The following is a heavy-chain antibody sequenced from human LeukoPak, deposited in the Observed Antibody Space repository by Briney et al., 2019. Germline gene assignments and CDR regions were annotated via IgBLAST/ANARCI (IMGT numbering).Heavy chain of an antibody. D-gene: IGHD3-3*01. J-gene: IGHJ4*02. CDR2: ISGSGGST. CDR1: GFTFSSYA. CDR3: AKEREPYYDFWSGYYPFDY. V-gene: IGHV3-23*01. Sequence: GGSLRLSCAASGFTFSSYAMSWVRQAPGKGLEWVSAISGSGGSTYYADSVKGRFTISRDNSKNTLYLQMNSLRAEDTAVYYCAKEREPYYDFWSGYYPFDYWGQGTLVTVSS.